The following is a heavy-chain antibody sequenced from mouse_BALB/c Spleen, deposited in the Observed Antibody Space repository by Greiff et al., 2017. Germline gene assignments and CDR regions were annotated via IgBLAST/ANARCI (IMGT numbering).Heavy chain of an antibody. CDR2: ISYDGSN. CDR1: GYSITSGYY. V-gene: IGHV3-6*02. D-gene: IGHD2-3*01. CDR3: ARDRWLLAY. Sequence: EVKLLESGPGLVKPSQSLSLTCSVTGYSITSGYYWNWIRQFPGNKLEWMGYISYDGSNNYNPSLKNRISITRDTSKNQFFLKLNSVTTEDTATYYCARDRWLLAYWGQGTLVTVSA. J-gene: IGHJ3*01.